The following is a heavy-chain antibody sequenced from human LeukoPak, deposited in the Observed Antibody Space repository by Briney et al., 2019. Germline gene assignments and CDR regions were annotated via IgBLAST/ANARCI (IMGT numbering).Heavy chain of an antibody. D-gene: IGHD3-10*01. CDR2: IYTSGST. J-gene: IGHJ6*03. CDR1: GGSISSYY. Sequence: SETLSLTCTVSGGSISSYYWSWIRQPAGKGLEWIGRIYTSGSTNYNPSLKSRVTISADKSKKQFSLKLSSVTAADTAVYYCAREGSGSYLGYYYYMDVWGKGTTVTVSS. V-gene: IGHV4-4*07. CDR3: AREGSGSYLGYYYYMDV.